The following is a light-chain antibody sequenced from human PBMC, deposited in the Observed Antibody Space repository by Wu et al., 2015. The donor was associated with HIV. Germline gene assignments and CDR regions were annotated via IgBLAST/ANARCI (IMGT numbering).Light chain of an antibody. J-gene: IGKJ1*01. CDR2: RTS. V-gene: IGKV1-5*03. Sequence: IQMTQSPSTLSASVGDRVTITCRASQSISSWLAWYQQKPGKAPKLLIYRTSSLESGVLSRFSGSGAGTEFTLTISSLQPDDFAIYYCQQYNSHPWTFGQGTKVEIK. CDR1: QSISSW. CDR3: QQYNSHPWT.